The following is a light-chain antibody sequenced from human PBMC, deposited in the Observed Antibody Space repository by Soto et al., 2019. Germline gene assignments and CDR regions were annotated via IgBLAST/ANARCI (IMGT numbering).Light chain of an antibody. J-gene: IGKJ1*01. CDR3: QHYNSDPWT. V-gene: IGKV1-5*01. Sequence: DIEMTQSPSTLSASVGDRVTITCRASQTIRRWLAWYQQRPGKAPKVLIYDASTLESGVPARFSGSGSETEFPLTISILQPEDSATYYCQHYNSDPWTFGQGTKVEIK. CDR1: QTIRRW. CDR2: DAS.